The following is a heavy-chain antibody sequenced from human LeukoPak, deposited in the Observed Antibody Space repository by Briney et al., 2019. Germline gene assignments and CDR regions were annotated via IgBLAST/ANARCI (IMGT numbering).Heavy chain of an antibody. CDR2: IIPIFGTA. J-gene: IGHJ4*02. CDR1: GGTFSSYA. D-gene: IGHD3-22*01. CDR3: ARDATPYYYDSSGYYDY. Sequence: SVKVSCKASGGTFSSYAISWVRQAPGQGLEWMGGIIPIFGTANYAQKFQGRVTITADESTSTAYMELSSLRSEDTAVYYCARDATPYYYDSSGYYDYWGQGTLVTVSS. V-gene: IGHV1-69*13.